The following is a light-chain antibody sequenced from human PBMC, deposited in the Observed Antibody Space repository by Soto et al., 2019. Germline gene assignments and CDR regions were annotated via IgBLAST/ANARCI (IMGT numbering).Light chain of an antibody. CDR3: QQRSNWPPVIT. J-gene: IGKJ5*01. V-gene: IGKV3-11*01. CDR1: KSFSSY. Sequence: EIVLTQSPATLYLSPGERATLSWRASKSFSSYLVWYQQKPGQAPRLLIYDASKRATGIPARFSGRGSGTDFTLTISSLEPEDFAVYYCQQRSNWPPVITFGQGTRLEIK. CDR2: DAS.